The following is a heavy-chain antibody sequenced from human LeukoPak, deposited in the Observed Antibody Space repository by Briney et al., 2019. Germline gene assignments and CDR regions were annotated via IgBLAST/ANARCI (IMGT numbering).Heavy chain of an antibody. D-gene: IGHD1-14*01. J-gene: IGHJ3*02. CDR1: GFSVSANY. CDR3: ARGRSGDGFDI. V-gene: IGHV3-66*01. CDR2: IYSGDRT. Sequence: GGSLRLSCAASGFSVSANYMTWVRQAPGKGLEWVSVIYSGDRTDDADSVKGRFTISRDNSKNMLYLHMKSLRVDDTAVYYCARGRSGDGFDIWGQGTMVTVSS.